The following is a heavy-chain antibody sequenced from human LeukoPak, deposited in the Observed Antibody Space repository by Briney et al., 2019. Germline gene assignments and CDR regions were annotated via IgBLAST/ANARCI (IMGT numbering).Heavy chain of an antibody. J-gene: IGHJ4*02. D-gene: IGHD3-3*01. Sequence: SETLSLTCTVSGGSISSGSYYWSWIRQPAGKGLEWIGRIYTSGSTNYNPSLKSRVTISVDTSKNQFSLKLSSVTAADTAVYYCARTQYDFWTGTYYFDYWGQGTLVTVSS. CDR1: GGSISSGSYY. CDR2: IYTSGST. V-gene: IGHV4-61*02. CDR3: ARTQYDFWTGTYYFDY.